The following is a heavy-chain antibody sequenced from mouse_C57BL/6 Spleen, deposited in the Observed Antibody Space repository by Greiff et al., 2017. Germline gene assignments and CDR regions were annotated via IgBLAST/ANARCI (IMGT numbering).Heavy chain of an antibody. CDR2: IYPGDGDT. J-gene: IGHJ3*01. CDR1: GYAFSSYW. D-gene: IGHD2-3*01. Sequence: VQLQQSGAELVKPGASVKISCKASGYAFSSYWMNWVKQRPGTGLEWIGQIYPGDGDTNYNGKFKGKATLTADKSSSTAYMQLSSLTSEDSAVYFCASYDGYYVGTWFAYWGQGTLVTVSA. V-gene: IGHV1-80*01. CDR3: ASYDGYYVGTWFAY.